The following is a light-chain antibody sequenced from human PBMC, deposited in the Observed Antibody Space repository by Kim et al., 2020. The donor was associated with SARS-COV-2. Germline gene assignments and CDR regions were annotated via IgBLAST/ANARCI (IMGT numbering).Light chain of an antibody. J-gene: IGKJ3*01. V-gene: IGKV3-11*01. CDR3: QQRYNWPIT. CDR2: DTS. Sequence: EIVLTQSPATLSLSPGERATLSCRASQDVGSFLAWYQHKPGQAPRLLIYDTSNRATGIPVRFSGSGSGTDFTLTISSLEPEDFAFYYCQQRYNWPITFGPGTKVDIK. CDR1: QDVGSF.